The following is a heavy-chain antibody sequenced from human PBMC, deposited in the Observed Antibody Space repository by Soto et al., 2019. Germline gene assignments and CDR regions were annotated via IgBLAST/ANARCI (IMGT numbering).Heavy chain of an antibody. CDR1: GYNFANYG. J-gene: IGHJ6*04. CDR2: ISAVNGDT. Sequence: QVQLVQSEAEVKKPGASLKVSCRASGYNFANYGITWVRLSPGQWPEWMGWISAVNGDTKYAKKVQGRVTMTEETSTSTDYIEMLSLRSDDTAVYYCARDAAYNDFWGGVMELYSYNIDVWGKGTTVTVAA. D-gene: IGHD3-3*01. CDR3: ARDAAYNDFWGGVMELYSYNIDV. V-gene: IGHV1-18*01.